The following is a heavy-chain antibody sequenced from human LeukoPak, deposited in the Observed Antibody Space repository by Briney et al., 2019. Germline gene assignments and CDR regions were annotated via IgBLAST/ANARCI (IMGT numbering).Heavy chain of an antibody. J-gene: IGHJ3*02. CDR3: ARRRVVVPAADAFDI. V-gene: IGHV4-39*01. Sequence: PSETLSLTCTVSGGSISSSSYYWGWIRQPPGKGLEWIGCIYYSGSTYYNPSLKSRVTISVDTSKNQFSLKLSSVTAADTAVYYCARRRVVVPAADAFDIWGQGTMVTVSS. CDR2: IYYSGST. CDR1: GGSISSSSYY. D-gene: IGHD2-2*01.